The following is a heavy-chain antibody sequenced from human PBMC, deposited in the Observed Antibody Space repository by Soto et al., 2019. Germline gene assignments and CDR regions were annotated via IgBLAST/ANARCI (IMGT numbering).Heavy chain of an antibody. CDR3: ARDQGITTFRVYSMYYYGMDV. D-gene: IGHD3-3*01. J-gene: IGHJ6*02. CDR2: ISTYNGNT. V-gene: IGHV1-18*01. Sequence: ASVKVSCKASGYTFTSYGISWVRQAPGQGLEWMGWISTYNGNTNYAQNLQGRVSMTTDTSTSTAYMDLRSLRSDDTAVYYCARDQGITTFRVYSMYYYGMDVWGQGTTVTVS. CDR1: GYTFTSYG.